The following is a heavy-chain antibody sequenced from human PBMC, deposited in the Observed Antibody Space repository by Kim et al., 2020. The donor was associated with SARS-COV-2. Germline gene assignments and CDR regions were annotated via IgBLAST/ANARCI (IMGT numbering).Heavy chain of an antibody. D-gene: IGHD6-19*01. CDR1: GGTFSSYA. CDR2: IIPIFGTA. V-gene: IGHV1-69*13. J-gene: IGHJ4*02. Sequence: SVKVSCKASGGTFSSYAISWVRQAPGQGLEWMGGIIPIFGTANYAQKFQGRVTITADESTSTAYMELSSLRSEDTAVYYCARDSRPRGYSSPHWDYWGQGTLVTVSS. CDR3: ARDSRPRGYSSPHWDY.